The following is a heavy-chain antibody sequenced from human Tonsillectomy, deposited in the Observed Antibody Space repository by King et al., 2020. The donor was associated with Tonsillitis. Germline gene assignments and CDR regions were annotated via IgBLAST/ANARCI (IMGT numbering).Heavy chain of an antibody. CDR1: GGIFSNYA. V-gene: IGHV1-69*01. J-gene: IGHJ6*02. CDR3: AGERVDTTMGNYYYYGMDV. D-gene: IGHD5-18*01. CDR2: IIPIFDIA. Sequence: HVQLVQSGAEVKKPGSSVKVSCKASGGIFSNYAISWVRQAPGQGLEWVGEIIPIFDIANSAQKFQGRVTITADESTSTAYMELSSLRSEDTAVYYCAGERVDTTMGNYYYYGMDVWGQGTTVTVSS.